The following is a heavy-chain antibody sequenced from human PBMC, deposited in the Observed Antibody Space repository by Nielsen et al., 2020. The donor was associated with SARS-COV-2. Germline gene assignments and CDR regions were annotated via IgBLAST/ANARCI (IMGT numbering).Heavy chain of an antibody. CDR2: ISGSGGST. CDR3: AKEVRDTATSYYYYYGMDV. D-gene: IGHD5-18*01. Sequence: WIRQPPGKGLEWVSAISGSGGSTYYADSVKGRFTISRDNSKNTLYLQMNSLRAEDTVVYYCAKEVRDTATSYYYYYGMDVWGQGTTVTVSS. J-gene: IGHJ6*02. V-gene: IGHV3-23*01.